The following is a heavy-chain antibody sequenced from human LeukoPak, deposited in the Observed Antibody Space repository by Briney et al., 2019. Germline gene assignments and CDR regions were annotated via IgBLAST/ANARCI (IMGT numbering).Heavy chain of an antibody. CDR3: ARLREDAFDL. V-gene: IGHV4-59*08. CDR1: GASLTVNY. D-gene: IGHD3-10*01. Sequence: SETLSLTCSVSGASLTVNYWGWVRQSPGKGLEWIGHIYHSGITNYNPSLKSRVIISMDTSTIHFSLRLRSVTAADTAVYYCARLREDAFDLWGQGTMVTVSS. J-gene: IGHJ3*01. CDR2: IYHSGIT.